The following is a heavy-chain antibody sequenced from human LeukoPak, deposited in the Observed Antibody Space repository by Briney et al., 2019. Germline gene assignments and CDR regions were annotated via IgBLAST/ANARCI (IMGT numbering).Heavy chain of an antibody. V-gene: IGHV1-69*01. CDR1: GGTFRSYA. CDR3: ARADYDILTGYYI. D-gene: IGHD3-9*01. J-gene: IGHJ4*02. Sequence: ASVKVSCKASGGTFRSYAISWVRQAPGQGLEWMGGIIPIFGTANYAQKFQGRVTITADESTSTAYMELSSLRSEDTAVYYCARADYDILTGYYIWGQGTLVTVSS. CDR2: IIPIFGTA.